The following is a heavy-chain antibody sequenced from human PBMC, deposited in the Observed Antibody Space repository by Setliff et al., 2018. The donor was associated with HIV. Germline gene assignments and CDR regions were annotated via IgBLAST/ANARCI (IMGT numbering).Heavy chain of an antibody. Sequence: SETLSLTCTVSGGSISNNYWSWIRQPPGKGLEWIGYIYYSGSTTYNPSLESRVTISIDTSKNQFSLKLSSVTAADTAVYYCARQHYYDSSGRNLMDVWGKGTTVTVSS. D-gene: IGHD3-22*01. CDR1: GGSISNNY. J-gene: IGHJ6*03. CDR2: IYYSGST. CDR3: ARQHYYDSSGRNLMDV. V-gene: IGHV4-59*08.